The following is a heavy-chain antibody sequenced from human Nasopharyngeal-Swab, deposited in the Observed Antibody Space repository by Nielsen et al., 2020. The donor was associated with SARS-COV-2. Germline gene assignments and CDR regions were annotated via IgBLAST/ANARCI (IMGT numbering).Heavy chain of an antibody. Sequence: GGSLRLSCKGSGYSFTSYWIAWVRQMPGKGLEWMGIIYPRDSDTRYRPSFQGQVTISADKSISTAYLQWSSLKASDTAMYYCVRPEGVATSFKYYFQYGMDVWGQGTMVTVPS. CDR2: IYPRDSDT. D-gene: IGHD5-12*01. J-gene: IGHJ6*02. V-gene: IGHV5-51*01. CDR3: VRPEGVATSFKYYFQYGMDV. CDR1: GYSFTSYW.